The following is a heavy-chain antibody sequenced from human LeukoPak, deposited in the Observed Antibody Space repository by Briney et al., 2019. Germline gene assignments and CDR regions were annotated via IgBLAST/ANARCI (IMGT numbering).Heavy chain of an antibody. V-gene: IGHV4-59*01. D-gene: IGHD5-24*01. CDR1: GGSISSYY. CDR3: ARDLDGYNLLFHY. CDR2: IHYSGTT. J-gene: IGHJ4*02. Sequence: SETLSLTCTVSGGSISSYYWSWIRQPPGKGLEWIGYIHYSGTTKYNPSLKSRVTISVDTSKNQFSLKLTSVTAADTAVYCCARDLDGYNLLFHYWGQGTLVTVSS.